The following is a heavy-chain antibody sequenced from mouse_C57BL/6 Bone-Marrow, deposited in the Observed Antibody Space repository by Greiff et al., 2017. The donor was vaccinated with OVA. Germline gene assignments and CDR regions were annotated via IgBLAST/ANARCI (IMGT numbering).Heavy chain of an antibody. J-gene: IGHJ1*03. D-gene: IGHD1-1*01. CDR1: GYTFTSYW. CDR3: TKGWDYFFLWYFDV. Sequence: VQLQQSGTVLARPGASVKMSCKTSGYTFTSYWMHWVKQRPGQGLEWIGAIYPGNSDTSYNQKFKGKAKLTAVTSASTAYMELSSLTNEDSAVYYCTKGWDYFFLWYFDVWGTGTTVTVSS. CDR2: IYPGNSDT. V-gene: IGHV1-5*01.